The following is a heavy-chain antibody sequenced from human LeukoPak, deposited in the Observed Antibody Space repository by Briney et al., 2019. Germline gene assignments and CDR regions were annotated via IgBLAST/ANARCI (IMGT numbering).Heavy chain of an antibody. CDR1: GGSISSYY. CDR2: VYTSGST. V-gene: IGHV4-4*07. J-gene: IGHJ6*03. Sequence: SETLSLTCTVSGGSISSYYWSWIRQPAGKGLEWIGRVYTSGSTNYNPSLKSRVTMSVDTSKKQFSLKLSSVTAADTAVYYCARDGFDGSYYYYYMDVWGKGTTVTVSS. D-gene: IGHD1-26*01. CDR3: ARDGFDGSYYYYYMDV.